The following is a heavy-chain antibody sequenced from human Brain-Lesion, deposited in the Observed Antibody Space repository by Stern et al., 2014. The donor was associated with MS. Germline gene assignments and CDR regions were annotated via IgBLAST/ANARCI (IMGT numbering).Heavy chain of an antibody. CDR1: GGSISSGSFY. J-gene: IGHJ4*02. V-gene: IGHV4-61*02. CDR2: IYSSGST. D-gene: IGHD5-18*01. CDR3: ARETGGYTYGDTDFFDY. Sequence: VQLVESGPGLVKPSQTLSLTCIVSGGSISSGSFYWNWIRQPAGKGLEWIGRIYSSGSTNYNPYLKSRVPISGDTSKNKFSLKLISMTAADTAVYYCARETGGYTYGDTDFFDYWGQGALVTVSS.